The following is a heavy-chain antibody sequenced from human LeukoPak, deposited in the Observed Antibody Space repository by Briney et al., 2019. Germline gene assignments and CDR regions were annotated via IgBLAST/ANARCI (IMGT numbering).Heavy chain of an antibody. Sequence: SSETLSLTCTVSGGSISSGGYYWRWIRQHPGKGLEWIGYIYYSRTTYYNPSLKSRVTISVDTSKNQFSLKLSSVTAADTAVYYFARGGYSYGNDYWGQGTLVTVSS. CDR3: ARGGYSYGNDY. CDR2: IYYSRTT. J-gene: IGHJ4*02. CDR1: GGSISSGGYY. V-gene: IGHV4-31*03. D-gene: IGHD5-18*01.